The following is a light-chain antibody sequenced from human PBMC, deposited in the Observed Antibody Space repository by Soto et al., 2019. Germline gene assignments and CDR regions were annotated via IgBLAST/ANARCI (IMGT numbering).Light chain of an antibody. Sequence: DIQMTQSPSSLSASVGYRVTITCLASQSISSYLNGYQQKPGKATKLLIYAASNLQSGVPSRFSGSGSGTDFTLNISSLQPEDVATYYCQKYNRAPQGWTCGQGTKVDIK. CDR1: QSISSY. CDR3: QKYNRAPQGWT. J-gene: IGKJ1*01. V-gene: IGKV1-27*01. CDR2: AAS.